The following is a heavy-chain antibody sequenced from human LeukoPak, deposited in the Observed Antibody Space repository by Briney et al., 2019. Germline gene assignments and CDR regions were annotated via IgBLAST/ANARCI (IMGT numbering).Heavy chain of an antibody. CDR3: ARSPVSWLWYFDL. D-gene: IGHD3-9*01. CDR1: GGSISGYY. Sequence: SETLSLTCTVFGGSISGYYWSWIRQPPGKGLEWIGFIYYTGDTKYNPSLKSRLTISVDTSKNQFSLKLSSVTAADTAVYYCARSPVSWLWYFDLWGRGTLVTVSS. V-gene: IGHV4-59*01. CDR2: IYYTGDT. J-gene: IGHJ2*01.